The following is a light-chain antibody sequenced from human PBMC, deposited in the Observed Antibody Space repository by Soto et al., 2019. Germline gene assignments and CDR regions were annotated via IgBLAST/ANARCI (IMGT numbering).Light chain of an antibody. CDR1: GRDVGAYNY. CDR3: ISHAVDYMI. J-gene: IGLJ2*01. V-gene: IGLV2-8*01. CDR2: EVN. Sequence: QSALTQPPSASGFPGQSVTISCTGTGRDVGAYNYVSWYQQHPGKDPKLIVYEVNKRPSGVPDRFSGSKSGNTASLTVSGLQGDDEADYYCISHAVDYMIFGGGNMRTVL.